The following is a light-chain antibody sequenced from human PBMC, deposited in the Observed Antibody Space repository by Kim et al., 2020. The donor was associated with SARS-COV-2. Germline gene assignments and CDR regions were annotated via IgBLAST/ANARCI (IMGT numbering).Light chain of an antibody. V-gene: IGLV2-14*03. Sequence: QSALTQPASVSGSPGQTITISCTGTSSDVGGYNYVSWYQQHPGKAPKLMIYDVSNRPSGVSNRFSGSKSGNTASLIISGLQAEDEADYYCSSYTTSNTLVFGGGTQLTVL. CDR3: SSYTTSNTLV. J-gene: IGLJ3*02. CDR1: SSDVGGYNY. CDR2: DVS.